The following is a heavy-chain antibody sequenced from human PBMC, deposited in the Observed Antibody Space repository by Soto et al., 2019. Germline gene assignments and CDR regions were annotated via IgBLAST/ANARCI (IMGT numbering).Heavy chain of an antibody. CDR3: ARGPLRNRCSHPSDC. J-gene: IGHJ4*02. V-gene: IGHV4-59*01. Sequence: SETLSLICTVSGGSISTYYWSWIRQPPGKGLEWIGYIYYRGSTHSNPSLKRRVTKSVDTSKNQFTLKLSSVTAADTSVYYCARGPLRNRCSHPSDCWAEGTVAVVS. CDR2: IYYRGST. D-gene: IGHD2-15*01. CDR1: GGSISTYY.